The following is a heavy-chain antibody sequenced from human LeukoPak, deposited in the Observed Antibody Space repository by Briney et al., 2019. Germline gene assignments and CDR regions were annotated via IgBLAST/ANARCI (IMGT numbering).Heavy chain of an antibody. V-gene: IGHV3-15*01. J-gene: IGHJ4*02. Sequence: PGGSLRLSCAASRFTFSNAWMNWVRPAPGKGREWVGRIKSKVDSETTDYAARVKGRFTISRDDSNNMVYLQMNSLKFEDTAVYYCAIDEPNYAPYDFDYWGQGTLVTVSS. CDR3: AIDEPNYAPYDFDY. CDR1: RFTFSNAW. D-gene: IGHD4/OR15-4a*01. CDR2: IKSKVDSETT.